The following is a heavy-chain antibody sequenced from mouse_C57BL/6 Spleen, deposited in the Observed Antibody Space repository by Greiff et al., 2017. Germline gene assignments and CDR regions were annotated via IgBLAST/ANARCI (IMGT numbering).Heavy chain of an antibody. CDR1: GYTFTSYW. V-gene: IGHV1-64*01. CDR3: ARSYYGSSYWYFDV. CDR2: IHPNSGST. J-gene: IGHJ1*03. Sequence: QVQLQQPGAELVKPGASVKLSCKASGYTFTSYWMHWVKQRPGQGLEWIGMIHPNSGSTNYNKKFKSKATLTVDKSSSTAYMQLSSLTSEDSAVYYCARSYYGSSYWYFDVWGTGTTVTVSS. D-gene: IGHD1-1*01.